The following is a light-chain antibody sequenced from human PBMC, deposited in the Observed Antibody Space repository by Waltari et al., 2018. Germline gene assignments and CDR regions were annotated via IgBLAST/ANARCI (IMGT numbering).Light chain of an antibody. CDR3: QSYDSSLSAVV. J-gene: IGLJ2*01. V-gene: IGLV1-40*01. CDR2: GNT. CDR1: SSNIGAGYD. Sequence: QSVLTQPPSVSGAPGQRVTSSCTGSSSNIGAGYDVLWYQQLPGTAPKLLIYGNTNRPSGVPDRFSGPKSGTSASLAITGLQVDDEADYYCQSYDSSLSAVVFGGGTKLTVL.